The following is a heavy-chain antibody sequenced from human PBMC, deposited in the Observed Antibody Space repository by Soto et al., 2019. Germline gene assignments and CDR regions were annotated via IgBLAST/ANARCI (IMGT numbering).Heavy chain of an antibody. CDR2: INPSGGTT. CDR1: GYSFTRYT. V-gene: IGHV1-46*01. Sequence: QVQLMQSGAEVEKPGASVIVSCKASGYSFTRYTVHWVRQAPGQGLEWMAMINPSGGTTYYVQSFEGRVTLASDTSTSTVFMELSRRRSEDTAVYYCARMKGYGSEYFVDYWGQGTLVTVSS. D-gene: IGHD2-15*01. J-gene: IGHJ4*02. CDR3: ARMKGYGSEYFVDY.